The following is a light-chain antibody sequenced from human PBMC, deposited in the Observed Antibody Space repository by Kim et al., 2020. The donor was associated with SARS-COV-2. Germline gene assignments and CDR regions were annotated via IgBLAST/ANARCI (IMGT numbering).Light chain of an antibody. CDR2: QDI. Sequence: SLSPGQTASITCSGDRLGDKYACWYQQKPGQSPVLVISQDIKRPSGIPERFSGSNSGNTATLTISGTQAMDEADYYCQAWDSATAVFGGGTQLTVL. V-gene: IGLV3-1*01. J-gene: IGLJ2*01. CDR3: QAWDSATAV. CDR1: RLGDKY.